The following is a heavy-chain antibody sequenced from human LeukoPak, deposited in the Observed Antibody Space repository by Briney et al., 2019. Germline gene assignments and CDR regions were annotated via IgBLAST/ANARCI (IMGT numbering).Heavy chain of an antibody. V-gene: IGHV1-2*02. CDR3: ARDRYGDGFAHFDY. CDR2: ITPSGGT. D-gene: IGHD5-24*01. J-gene: IGHJ4*02. Sequence: GASVKVSCKASGYTFTSYAMHWVRQAPGQGLEWMGWITPSGGTNYPQKFQGRVAITRDTSITTAYMDLSRLTSGDTAVYYCARDRYGDGFAHFDYWGQGALVTVSS. CDR1: GYTFTSYA.